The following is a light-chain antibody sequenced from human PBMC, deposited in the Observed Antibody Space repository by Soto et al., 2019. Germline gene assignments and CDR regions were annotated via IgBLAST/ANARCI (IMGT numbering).Light chain of an antibody. V-gene: IGLV1-51*01. CDR3: GSWDSSLSAYV. CDR1: TSIIGGNS. J-gene: IGLJ1*01. CDR2: DDN. Sequence: QSGRTQPPSGSPAPGQKVTISFPESTSIIGGNSVSWYQQLPGTAPILLIYDDNKRPSGIPDRFSGSKSGTSATLGITGFQTGDEADYYCGSWDSSLSAYVFGTGTKVTVL.